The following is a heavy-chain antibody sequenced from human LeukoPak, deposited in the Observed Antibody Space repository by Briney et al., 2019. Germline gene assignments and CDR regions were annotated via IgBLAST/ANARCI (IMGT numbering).Heavy chain of an antibody. CDR1: GYTFTSYD. CDR3: ARVDYYYYDSSGYQNFNWFDP. CDR2: MNPNSGNT. D-gene: IGHD3-22*01. V-gene: IGHV1-8*01. Sequence: ASVKVSCKASGYTFTSYDINWVRQATGQGLELMGWMNPNSGNTGYAQKFQGRVNMTRNTSISTDYMELSSLRSEDTAVCYCARVDYYYYDSSGYQNFNWFDPWGQGTLVTVSS. J-gene: IGHJ5*02.